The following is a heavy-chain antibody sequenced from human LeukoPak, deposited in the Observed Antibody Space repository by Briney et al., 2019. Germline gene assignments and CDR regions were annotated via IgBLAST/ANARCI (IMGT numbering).Heavy chain of an antibody. CDR1: GFTFSSYG. J-gene: IGHJ4*02. V-gene: IGHV3-30*02. Sequence: PGGSLRLSCAASGFTFSSYGMHWVRQAPGKGLEWMSYIRYDGSNTYYADSVKGRFTISRDNSKNTLYLQMSSLRVEDTAVYYCAKDLTYCSGGSCHKAFDYWGQGTLVTVSS. CDR2: IRYDGSNT. CDR3: AKDLTYCSGGSCHKAFDY. D-gene: IGHD2-15*01.